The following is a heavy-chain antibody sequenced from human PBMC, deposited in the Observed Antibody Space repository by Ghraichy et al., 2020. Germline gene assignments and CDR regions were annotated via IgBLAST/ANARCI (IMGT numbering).Heavy chain of an antibody. CDR2: INPSGGST. V-gene: IGHV1-46*03. CDR1: GYTFTSYY. J-gene: IGHJ4*02. CDR3: ARASVQFYSISMVRGVTDHIPPDY. D-gene: IGHD3-10*01. Sequence: ASVKVSCKASGYTFTSYYMHWVRQAPGQGLEWMGIINPSGGSTSYAQKFQGRVTMTRDTSTSTVYMELSSLRSEDTAVYYCARASVQFYSISMVRGVTDHIPPDYWGQGTLVTVSS.